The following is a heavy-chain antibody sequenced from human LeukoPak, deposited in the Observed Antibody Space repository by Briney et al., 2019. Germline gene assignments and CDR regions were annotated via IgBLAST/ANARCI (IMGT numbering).Heavy chain of an antibody. CDR1: GFTFSSYE. V-gene: IGHV3-48*03. CDR3: ARGNGDSRSWHLAEK. J-gene: IGHJ4*02. CDR2: ISASGSTR. D-gene: IGHD6-13*01. Sequence: GGSLRLSCAASGFTFSSYEVNWVRQPPGKGLEGVSYISASGSTRFYADSVKGRFTVSRDNVKDSLFLQMNSLRAEDTAIYYCARGNGDSRSWHLAEKWGQGTLVTVSS.